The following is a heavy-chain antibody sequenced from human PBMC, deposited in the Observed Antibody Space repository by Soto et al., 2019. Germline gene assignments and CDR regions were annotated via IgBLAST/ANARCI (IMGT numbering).Heavy chain of an antibody. D-gene: IGHD3-22*01. CDR2: ISAYNGNT. V-gene: IGHV1-18*01. J-gene: IGHJ4*02. Sequence: ASVKVSCKASGYTFTIYGISWVRQAPGQGLEWMGWISAYNGNTNYAQKFQGRVTITADESTSTAYMELSSLGSEDTAVYYCAGGYDSSGSYNDYWGQGTLVTVSS. CDR3: AGGYDSSGSYNDY. CDR1: GYTFTIYG.